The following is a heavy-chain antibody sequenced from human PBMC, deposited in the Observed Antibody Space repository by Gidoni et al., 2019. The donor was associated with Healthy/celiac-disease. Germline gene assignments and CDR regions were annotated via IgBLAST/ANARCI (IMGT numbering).Heavy chain of an antibody. V-gene: IGHV3-66*01. CDR1: GFTVSCNY. CDR2: IYSGGST. CDR3: ARDPSGSFYYYYGMDV. J-gene: IGHJ6*02. Sequence: EVQLVESGGGLVQPGGSLRLSCAASGFTVSCNYMSWVRQAPGKGLEWVSVIYSGGSTYYADSVKGRFTISRDNSKNTLYLQMNSLRAEDTAVYYCARDPSGSFYYYYGMDVWGQGTTVTVSS. D-gene: IGHD3-10*01.